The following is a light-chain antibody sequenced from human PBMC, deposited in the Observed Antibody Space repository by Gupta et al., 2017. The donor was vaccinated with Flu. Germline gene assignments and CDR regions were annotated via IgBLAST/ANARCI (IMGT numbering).Light chain of an antibody. CDR1: SSDVGGYNS. CDR2: EVI. J-gene: IGLJ2*01. CDR3: SSYAGSNNVV. V-gene: IGLV2-8*01. Sequence: SVTISCAGTSSDVGGYNSVSWYQQRPGKAPKLMIYEVIKRPAGVPDRFSGSKSGNTASLTVSGLQAEDEADYYCSSYAGSNNVVFGGGTKLTVL.